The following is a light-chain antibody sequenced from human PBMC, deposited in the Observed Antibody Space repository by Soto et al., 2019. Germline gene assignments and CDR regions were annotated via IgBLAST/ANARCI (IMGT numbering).Light chain of an antibody. CDR3: MQPLQSWT. V-gene: IGKV2-28*01. CDR1: QSLLHSNGYNY. J-gene: IGKJ1*01. CDR2: LGS. Sequence: ILMTQSPLSLPVTPGEPASISCRSSQSLLHSNGYNYLDWYLQKPGQSPQLLIYLGSNRASGVPDRFSGSGSGTDFTLKISRVEAEDVGVYYCMQPLQSWTFGQGTKVAIK.